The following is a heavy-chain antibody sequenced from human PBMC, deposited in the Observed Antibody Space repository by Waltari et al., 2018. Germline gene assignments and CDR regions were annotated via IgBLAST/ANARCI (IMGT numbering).Heavy chain of an antibody. J-gene: IGHJ4*02. Sequence: QVQLVQSGAEVKKPGASVKVSCKVSGYTLTELSMHWVRQAPGKGLEWMGGFDPEDGETSYAQKFQGRVTMTADTSTSTAYMELRSLRSDDTAMYYCARDGKGVADYWGQGTLVTVSS. CDR1: GYTLTELS. CDR3: ARDGKGVADY. D-gene: IGHD3-3*01. CDR2: FDPEDGET. V-gene: IGHV1-24*01.